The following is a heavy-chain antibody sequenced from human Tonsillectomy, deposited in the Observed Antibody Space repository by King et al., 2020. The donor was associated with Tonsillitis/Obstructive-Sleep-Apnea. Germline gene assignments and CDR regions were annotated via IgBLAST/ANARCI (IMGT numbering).Heavy chain of an antibody. V-gene: IGHV5-51*01. CDR1: GYSFTNYW. CDR2: IYPGDSDT. D-gene: IGHD4-17*01. CDR3: ARRGMTTVTKDAFDI. J-gene: IGHJ3*02. Sequence: QLVQSGAEVKKPGESLKISCKGSGYSFTNYWIAWVRQMPGKGLEWMGIIYPGDSDTRYSPSFQGQVTISADQSISTAYLQWSSLKASDSAMYYCARRGMTTVTKDAFDIWGQGTMVTVSS.